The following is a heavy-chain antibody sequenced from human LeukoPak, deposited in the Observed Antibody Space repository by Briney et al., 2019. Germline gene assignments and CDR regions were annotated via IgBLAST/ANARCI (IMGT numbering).Heavy chain of an antibody. CDR2: INHSGST. CDR1: GGSFSGYY. CDR3: ARGRGCSSTSCHFDY. J-gene: IGHJ4*02. V-gene: IGHV4-34*01. Sequence: PSETLSLTCAVYGGSFSGYYWSWIRQSPGKGLEWIGEINHSGSTNYNPSLKSRVTISVDTSKNQFSLKLSSVTAADTAVYYCARGRGCSSTSCHFDYWGQGTLVTVSS. D-gene: IGHD2-2*01.